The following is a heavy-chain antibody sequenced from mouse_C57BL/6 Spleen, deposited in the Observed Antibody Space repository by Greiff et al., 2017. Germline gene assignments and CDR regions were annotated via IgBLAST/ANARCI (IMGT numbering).Heavy chain of an antibody. CDR1: GFTFSSYA. Sequence: VQLKESGGGLVKPGGSLKLSCAASGFTFSSYAMSWVRQTPEKRLEWVATISDGGSYTYYPDNVKGRFTISRDNAKNNLYLQMSHLKSEDTAMYYCARAYDGYYGFAYWGQGTLVTVSA. J-gene: IGHJ3*01. V-gene: IGHV5-4*01. CDR3: ARAYDGYYGFAY. D-gene: IGHD2-3*01. CDR2: ISDGGSYT.